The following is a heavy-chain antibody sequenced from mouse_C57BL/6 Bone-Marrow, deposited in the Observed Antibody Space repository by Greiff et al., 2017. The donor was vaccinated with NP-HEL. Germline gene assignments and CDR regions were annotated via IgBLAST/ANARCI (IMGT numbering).Heavy chain of an antibody. CDR1: GYAFSSSW. CDR2: IYPGDGDT. Sequence: VQLQESGPELVKPGASVKISCKASGYAFSSSWMNWVKQRPGEGLEWIGRIYPGDGDTNYNGKFKGKATLTADKSSSTVYMQLSSLTSEDSAVYFCARSDNYWYFDVWGTGTTVTVSS. J-gene: IGHJ1*03. V-gene: IGHV1-82*01. CDR3: ARSDNYWYFDV.